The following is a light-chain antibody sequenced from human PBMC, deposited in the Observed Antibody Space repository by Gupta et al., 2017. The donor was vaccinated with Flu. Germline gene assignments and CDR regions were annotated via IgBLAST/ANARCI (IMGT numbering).Light chain of an antibody. V-gene: IGKV3-11*01. CDR3: QQHNTWPRIT. Sequence: ERATLSCRASQSISIFLAWYQQKPGVTPRLLIYDASNRSTGVTARFSGSGSGTDLTLTISSREPEDFAVYYCQQHNTWPRITFGRGTRLEIK. J-gene: IGKJ5*01. CDR1: QSISIF. CDR2: DAS.